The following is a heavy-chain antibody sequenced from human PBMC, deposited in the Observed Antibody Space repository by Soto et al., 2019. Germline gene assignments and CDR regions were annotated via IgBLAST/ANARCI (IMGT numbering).Heavy chain of an antibody. J-gene: IGHJ4*02. V-gene: IGHV3-23*01. D-gene: IGHD1-26*01. Sequence: GGSLRLSCAASGFTFSSYAMSWVRQAPGKGLEWVSASSGSGGSTYYADSVKGRFTISRDNSKNTLYLQMNSLRAEDTAVYYCAKDHHHIVGATFDYWGQGTLVTVSS. CDR1: GFTFSSYA. CDR2: SSGSGGST. CDR3: AKDHHHIVGATFDY.